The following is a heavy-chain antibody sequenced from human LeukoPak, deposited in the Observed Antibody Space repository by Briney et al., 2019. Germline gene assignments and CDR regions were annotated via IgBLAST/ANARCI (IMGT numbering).Heavy chain of an antibody. D-gene: IGHD6-19*01. V-gene: IGHV5-51*01. CDR1: GYSFKTYW. J-gene: IGHJ4*02. CDR3: ARLVEVAGRLDY. Sequence: GESLKISCKGSGYSFKTYWIGWVRQMPGKGLEWMGIIYPGDSDTRYSPSFQGQVTISADKSISTAYLQWSRLKASDTAMYYCARLVEVAGRLDYWGQGTPVIVSS. CDR2: IYPGDSDT.